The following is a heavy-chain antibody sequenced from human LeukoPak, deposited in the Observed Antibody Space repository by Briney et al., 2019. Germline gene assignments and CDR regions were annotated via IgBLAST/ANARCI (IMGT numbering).Heavy chain of an antibody. CDR2: ISGSGGST. Sequence: ETLSLTCAVSGASVSGSNYYWGWIRQPPGKGLEWVSAISGSGGSTYYADSVKGRFTISRDNSENTLHLQMNSLRAEDTAVYYCAKGGYGDSYHYYYYMDVWGKGTTVTISS. D-gene: IGHD4-17*01. CDR3: AKGGYGDSYHYYYYMDV. J-gene: IGHJ6*03. V-gene: IGHV3-23*01. CDR1: GASVSGSNYY.